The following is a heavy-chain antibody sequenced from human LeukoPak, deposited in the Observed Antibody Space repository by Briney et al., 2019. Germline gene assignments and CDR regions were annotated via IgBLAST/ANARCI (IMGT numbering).Heavy chain of an antibody. V-gene: IGHV3-74*01. CDR2: INRDGSNI. CDR3: ARGGSVAY. J-gene: IGHJ4*02. Sequence: GGSLRLSCAASGFTFSSYWMHWVRQAPGKGLVWVSRINRDGSNINYADSVKGRFTISRDNAKNTLYLQMNSLRAEDTAAYYCARGGSVAYWGQGTLVTVSS. D-gene: IGHD1-1*01. CDR1: GFTFSSYW.